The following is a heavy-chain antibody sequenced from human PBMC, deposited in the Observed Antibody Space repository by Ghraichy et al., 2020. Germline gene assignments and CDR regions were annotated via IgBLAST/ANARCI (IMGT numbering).Heavy chain of an antibody. Sequence: GGSLRLSCAASGFSFSNYAMSWVRQAPGKGLEWLSAIRSSGDSTYYADPVKGRFTISRDNSKNTLYLQMNSLRAEDTAVYYCAKVFPATVVGANCDYWGQGTLVTVSS. J-gene: IGHJ4*02. D-gene: IGHD2-15*01. V-gene: IGHV3-23*01. CDR1: GFSFSNYA. CDR2: IRSSGDST. CDR3: AKVFPATVVGANCDY.